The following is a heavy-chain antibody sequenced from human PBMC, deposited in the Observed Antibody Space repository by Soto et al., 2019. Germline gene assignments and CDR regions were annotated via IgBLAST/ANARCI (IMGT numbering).Heavy chain of an antibody. CDR2: NSGNGAYT. Sequence: GGSLRLSCVASGFTFSSYAMSWVRQAPGKGLEWVSSNSGNGAYTYYADSVKGRFTISRDNSKNTLYLQMNSLRSEDTAVYYCARGLGYSYSYYYYYYMDVWGKGTTVPVSS. V-gene: IGHV3-23*01. D-gene: IGHD5-18*01. J-gene: IGHJ6*03. CDR3: ARGLGYSYSYYYYYYMDV. CDR1: GFTFSSYA.